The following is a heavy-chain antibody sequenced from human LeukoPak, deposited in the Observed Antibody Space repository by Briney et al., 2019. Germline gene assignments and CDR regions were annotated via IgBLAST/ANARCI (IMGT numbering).Heavy chain of an antibody. Sequence: GASVKVSCKTSGYTFTSFGISWVRQAPGQGLEWMGWTSPYNVNTHYAENLQGRVTVTSDPSTNTAYMELRSLRSDDTAVYYCARGAGIAAAGTHYYYYYYMDVWGKGTTVTVSS. J-gene: IGHJ6*03. V-gene: IGHV1-18*01. D-gene: IGHD6-13*01. CDR1: GYTFTSFG. CDR3: ARGAGIAAAGTHYYYYYYMDV. CDR2: TSPYNVNT.